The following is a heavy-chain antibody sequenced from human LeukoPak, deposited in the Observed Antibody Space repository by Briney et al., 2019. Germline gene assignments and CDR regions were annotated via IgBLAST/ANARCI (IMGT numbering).Heavy chain of an antibody. J-gene: IGHJ5*02. V-gene: IGHV3-64D*08. CDR1: GFTFNLYS. D-gene: IGHD2-15*01. CDR2: ISSDGVYT. CDR3: AKVLDYCDGGTCYNSGMGS. Sequence: GGSLRLSCLASGFTFNLYSMHWVRQAPGKGLEFVSVISSDGVYTYYAYSVKGRFTISRDNSKNTVYLQMSSLGADDTAVYYCAKVLDYCDGGTCYNSGMGSWGQGTLVTVSS.